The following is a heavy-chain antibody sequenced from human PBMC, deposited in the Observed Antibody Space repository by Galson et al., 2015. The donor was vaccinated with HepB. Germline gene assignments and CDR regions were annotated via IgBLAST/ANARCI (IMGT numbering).Heavy chain of an antibody. V-gene: IGHV4-31*03. J-gene: IGHJ5*02. CDR1: GGSISSGGYY. CDR2: IYYSGST. D-gene: IGHD3-10*01. CDR3: AATSGGWFGELWGWFDP. Sequence: TLSLTCTVSGGSISSGGYYWSWIRQHPGKGLEWIGYIYYSGSTYYNPSLKSRVTISVDTSKNQFSLKLSSVTAADTAVYYCAATSGGWFGELWGWFDPWGQGTLVTVSS.